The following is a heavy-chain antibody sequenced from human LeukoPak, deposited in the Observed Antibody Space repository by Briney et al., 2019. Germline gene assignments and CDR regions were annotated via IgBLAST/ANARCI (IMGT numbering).Heavy chain of an antibody. CDR2: ISYDGSNK. J-gene: IGHJ4*02. D-gene: IGHD5-18*01. Sequence: GGSLRLSCAASGFTFSSYGMHWVRQAPGKGLEWVAVISYDGSNKYYADSVRGRFTVSRDNSKNTLYLQMNSLRAEDTAVYYCAKSTHGGYSYGSPPDYWGQGTLVTVSS. CDR3: AKSTHGGYSYGSPPDY. V-gene: IGHV3-30*18. CDR1: GFTFSSYG.